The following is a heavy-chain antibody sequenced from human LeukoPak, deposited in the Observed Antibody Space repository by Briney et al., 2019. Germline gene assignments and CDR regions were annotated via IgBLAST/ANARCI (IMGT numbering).Heavy chain of an antibody. CDR3: ARDSPEGYYYDSSGYYAAGFDY. D-gene: IGHD3-22*01. CDR1: GGSISSYY. Sequence: PSETLSLTCTVSGGSISSYYWSWIRQPAGKGLEWIGRIYTSGSTNYNPSLKSRVTMSVDTSKNQFSLKLSSVTAADTAVYYCARDSPEGYYYDSSGYYAAGFDYWGQGTLVTVSS. V-gene: IGHV4-4*07. CDR2: IYTSGST. J-gene: IGHJ4*02.